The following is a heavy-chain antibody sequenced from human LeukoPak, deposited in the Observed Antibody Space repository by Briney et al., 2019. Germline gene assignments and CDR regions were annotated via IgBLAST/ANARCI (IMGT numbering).Heavy chain of an antibody. CDR2: ISLGGST. CDR1: GGSISSNNW. J-gene: IGHJ4*02. CDR3: TRDGSTSWYKGGFDY. Sequence: PSGTLSLTCAVSGGSISSNNWWSWVRQPPGKGLEWIGEISLGGSTNYNPSLKSRVTISVDTSKNQFSLKLTSVTAADTAVYYCTRDGSTSWYKGGFDYWGPGTLVTVSS. D-gene: IGHD6-13*01. V-gene: IGHV4-4*02.